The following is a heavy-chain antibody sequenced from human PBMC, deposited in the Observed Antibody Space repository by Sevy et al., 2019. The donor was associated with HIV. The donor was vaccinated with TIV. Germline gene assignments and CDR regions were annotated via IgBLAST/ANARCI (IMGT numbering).Heavy chain of an antibody. CDR2: MKQDGSEK. CDR3: VRGGVGGYSYSLDS. CDR1: GFTFSTYW. V-gene: IGHV3-7*01. D-gene: IGHD5-18*01. Sequence: GGSLRLSCAASGFTFSTYWMSWVRQAPGKGLEWVATMKQDGSEKDYVDSVKRRFTISRDNAKNSLYLQMNSVRGEDTAVYYCVRGGVGGYSYSLDSWGQGTLVTVSS. J-gene: IGHJ4*02.